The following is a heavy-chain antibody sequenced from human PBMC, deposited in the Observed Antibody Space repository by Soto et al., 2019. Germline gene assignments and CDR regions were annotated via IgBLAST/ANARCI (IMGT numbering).Heavy chain of an antibody. CDR3: ARALTTMFGELSTYGMDV. CDR2: IIPIFGTA. Sequence: KKPXSSVKVSCKASGGTFSSYAISWVRQAPGQGLEWXGGIIPIFGTANYAQKFQGRVTXXXDESTSTAYMELSSLRSEDTAVYYCARALTTMFGELSTYGMDVWGQGTTVTVSS. D-gene: IGHD3-10*02. V-gene: IGHV1-69*01. CDR1: GGTFSSYA. J-gene: IGHJ6*02.